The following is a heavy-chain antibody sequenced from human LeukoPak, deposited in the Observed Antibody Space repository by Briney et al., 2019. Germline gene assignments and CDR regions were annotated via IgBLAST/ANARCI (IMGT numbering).Heavy chain of an antibody. D-gene: IGHD3-10*01. CDR3: TTGPYDYGSGTYYH. V-gene: IGHV3-15*01. Sequence: GGSLRLSCAASGFTFSNARMSWVRQAPGKGLEWVGRIKSKTDGGTTDYAAPVKGRFTISRDDSKNTLYVQMNSLKTEDTAVYYCTTGPYDYGSGTYYHWGQGTLVTVSS. J-gene: IGHJ4*02. CDR2: IKSKTDGGTT. CDR1: GFTFSNAR.